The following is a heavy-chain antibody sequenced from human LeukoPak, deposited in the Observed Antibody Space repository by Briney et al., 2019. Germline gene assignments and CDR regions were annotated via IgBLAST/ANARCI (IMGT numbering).Heavy chain of an antibody. CDR2: INTDGSNT. J-gene: IGHJ4*02. Sequence: GGSLRLSCAASGFTFDYYWMHWVRQAPGKGLMWVSRINTDGSNTHYADSVKGRFTISRDNANNTLYLEMNSLRAEDTAVYYCTRDLRGDGYNWNWGQGTLVTVSS. V-gene: IGHV3-74*01. CDR3: TRDLRGDGYNWN. CDR1: GFTFDYYW. D-gene: IGHD5-24*01.